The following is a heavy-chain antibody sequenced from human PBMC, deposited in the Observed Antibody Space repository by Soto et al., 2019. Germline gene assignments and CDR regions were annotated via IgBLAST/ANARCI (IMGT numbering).Heavy chain of an antibody. CDR2: MNSDGSTT. Sequence: EVQLVESGGGLVQPGGSLRLSCAASGFTFGNYWMHWVRQAPGKGLEWVSRMNSDGSTTDYADSVKGRFTVSRDNAKNPLYLQMNSLRAEDTAVYYCATAEVDYWGQGTLVTVSS. CDR1: GFTFGNYW. J-gene: IGHJ4*02. CDR3: ATAEVDY. V-gene: IGHV3-74*01.